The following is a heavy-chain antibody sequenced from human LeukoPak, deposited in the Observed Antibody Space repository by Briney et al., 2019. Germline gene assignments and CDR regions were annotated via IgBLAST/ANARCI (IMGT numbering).Heavy chain of an antibody. CDR1: GGSIFSYY. CDR3: TRYDAVAVIGHGMGV. Sequence: SETLSLTCTVSGGSIFSYYWSWIRQPPGRGLEWIGYIYYTGVTNYNPSLESRVTMSVDTSSNQFSLKLSSVTAADTADYYCTRYDAVAVIGHGMGVWGQGTTVTVSS. D-gene: IGHD3-16*01. CDR2: IYYTGVT. J-gene: IGHJ6*02. V-gene: IGHV4-59*08.